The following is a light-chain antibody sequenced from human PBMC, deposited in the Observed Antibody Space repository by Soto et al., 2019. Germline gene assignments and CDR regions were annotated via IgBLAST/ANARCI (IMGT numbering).Light chain of an antibody. J-gene: IGKJ2*01. Sequence: EIVLTQSPATLSLSPGERATLSCRASQSVSSYLAWYQQKPGQAPRLLIYDASNRATGIPARFSGSGSGTDFTLTISSLEPEDFAVYYCXQRSNWPPVYTFGQGTKLEIK. CDR1: QSVSSY. CDR3: XQRSNWPPVYT. CDR2: DAS. V-gene: IGKV3-11*01.